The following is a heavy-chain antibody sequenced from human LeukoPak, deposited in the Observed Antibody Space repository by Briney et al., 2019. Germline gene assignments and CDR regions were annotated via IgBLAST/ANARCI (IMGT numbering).Heavy chain of an antibody. V-gene: IGHV3-33*03. CDR2: MWYAGSNK. J-gene: IGHJ6*03. CDR3: AKVGGWYEQYYYYYMNV. CDR1: GFYSSSYG. D-gene: IGHD6-19*01. Sequence: GGSLRLSCAASGFYSSSYGMHWVHQAPGKGLQWVAVMWYAGSNKYYADSVKGRFTISRDNSKNTLYLQMSRLRPEGTAVYYCAKVGGWYEQYYYYYMNVWGKGTTVTVSS.